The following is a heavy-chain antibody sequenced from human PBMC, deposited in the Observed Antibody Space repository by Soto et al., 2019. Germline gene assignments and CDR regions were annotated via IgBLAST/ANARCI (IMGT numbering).Heavy chain of an antibody. CDR1: GGTFASYS. CDR3: ARDPVDLFGYMDV. Sequence: QAELVQSGAEVKKPGSSVNVSCKASGGTFASYSITWVRQAPGQRLGWMGEIIPLLKTVNYAQKFQGRVTITGDRSTSTVYMALSRLRSDDTAVYYCARDPVDLFGYMDVWGHGTTVTVS. V-gene: IGHV1-69*06. J-gene: IGHJ6*02. D-gene: IGHD6-25*01. CDR2: IIPLLKTV.